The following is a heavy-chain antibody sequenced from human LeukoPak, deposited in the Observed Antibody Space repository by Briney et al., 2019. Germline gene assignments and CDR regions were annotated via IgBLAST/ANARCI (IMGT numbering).Heavy chain of an antibody. D-gene: IGHD6-19*01. CDR1: GFTFTTYS. V-gene: IGHV3-48*04. Sequence: GGSLRLSCAASGFTFTTYSMNWVRQAPGKGLEWVSYISSSSSTIYYADSVKGRFTISRDNAKNSLYLQMNSLRAEDTAVYYCARASSGWSEFFQHWGQGTLVTVSS. CDR2: ISSSSSTI. J-gene: IGHJ1*01. CDR3: ARASSGWSEFFQH.